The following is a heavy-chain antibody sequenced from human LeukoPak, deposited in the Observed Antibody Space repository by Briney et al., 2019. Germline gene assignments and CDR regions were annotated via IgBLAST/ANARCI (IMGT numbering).Heavy chain of an antibody. CDR3: ARSLGFDY. D-gene: IGHD3-3*01. V-gene: IGHV3-48*04. J-gene: IGHJ4*02. CDR1: GFTFSTYS. Sequence: GGSLRLSCAASGFTFSTYSMNWVRQAPGKGLEWVSYISSSSSTIYYADSVKGRFTISRDNAKNSLYLQMNSLRAEDTAVYYCARSLGFDYWGQGTLVTVSS. CDR2: ISSSSSTI.